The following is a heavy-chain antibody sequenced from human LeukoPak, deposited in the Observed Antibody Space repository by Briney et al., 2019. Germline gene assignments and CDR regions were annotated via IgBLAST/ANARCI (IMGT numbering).Heavy chain of an antibody. V-gene: IGHV1-18*01. CDR2: ISAYNGNT. Sequence: ASVKVSCKASGYTFTSYGISWVRQAPGQGLEWMGWISAYNGNTNYAQELQGRVTMTTDTSTSTAYMELRSLRSDDTAVYYCARARVVAATTTAYFDYWGQGTLVTVSS. CDR3: ARARVVAATTTAYFDY. D-gene: IGHD2-15*01. CDR1: GYTFTSYG. J-gene: IGHJ4*02.